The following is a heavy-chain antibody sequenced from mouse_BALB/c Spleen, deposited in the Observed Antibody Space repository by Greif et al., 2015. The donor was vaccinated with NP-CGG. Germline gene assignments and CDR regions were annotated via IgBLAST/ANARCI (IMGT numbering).Heavy chain of an antibody. CDR1: GFSLTYYG. V-gene: IGHV2-6-2*01. CDR2: LWSDGST. J-gene: IGHJ4*01. CDR3: ARQLTYGMDY. Sequence: VKLVESGPDLVAPSQSLSITCTVSGFSLTYYGVHWIRQPPGKGLEWLVVLWSDGSTTYNSALKSRLSISKDNSKSQVFLKMDSLQTDDTALYYCARQLTYGMDYWGQGTSVTVSS.